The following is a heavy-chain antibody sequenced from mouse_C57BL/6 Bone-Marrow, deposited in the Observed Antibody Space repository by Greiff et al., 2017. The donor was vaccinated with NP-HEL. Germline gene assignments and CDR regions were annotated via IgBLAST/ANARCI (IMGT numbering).Heavy chain of an antibody. CDR3: ARDYGSSY. CDR2: ISYDGSN. CDR1: GYSITSGYY. V-gene: IGHV3-6*01. D-gene: IGHD1-1*01. J-gene: IGHJ2*01. Sequence: EVKLMESGPGLVKPSQSLSLTCSVTGYSITSGYYWNWIRQFPGNKLEWMGYISYDGSNNYNPSLKNRISITRDTSKNQFFLKLNSVTTADTATYYCARDYGSSYWGQGTTLTVSS.